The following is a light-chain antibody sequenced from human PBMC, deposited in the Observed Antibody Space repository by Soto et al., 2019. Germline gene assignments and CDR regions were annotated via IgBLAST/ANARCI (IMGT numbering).Light chain of an antibody. CDR3: QKYNSAPWT. Sequence: DIQMTQSPSSLSASVGDRVTITCRASQGISNYLAWYQQKPGKVPKLLIYTASTVQSGVPSRFSGSGSGTDFTLTITSLQPEDVATYYCQKYNSAPWTLGQGTKVEIK. V-gene: IGKV1-27*01. CDR2: TAS. CDR1: QGISNY. J-gene: IGKJ1*01.